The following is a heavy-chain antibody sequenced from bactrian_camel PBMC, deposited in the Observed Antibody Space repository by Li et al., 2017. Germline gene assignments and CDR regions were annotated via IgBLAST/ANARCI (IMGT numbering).Heavy chain of an antibody. V-gene: IGHV3S53*01. J-gene: IGHJ4*01. D-gene: IGHD2*01. CDR2: MSDVGTT. CDR3: AAPFSPRSCRTSGYLPHDEYTY. CDR1: GRTISGDSGYC. Sequence: HVQLVESGGGAVQPGGSLRLSCGPSGRTISGDSGYCMAWFRQAPGKEREGVAAMSDVGTTFYADSVAGRFTISRDINKNTVYLQMNNLKPEDTGVYYCAAPFSPRSCRTSGYLPHDEYTYRGRGTQVTVS.